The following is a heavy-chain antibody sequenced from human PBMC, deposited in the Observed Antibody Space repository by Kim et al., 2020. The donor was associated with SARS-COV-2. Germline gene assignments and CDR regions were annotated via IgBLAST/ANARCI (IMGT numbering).Heavy chain of an antibody. D-gene: IGHD4-17*01. CDR2: IHHSGST. CDR1: GGSISSSNW. J-gene: IGHJ4*02. Sequence: SETLSLTCAVSGGSISSSNWWSWLRQPRGRGLEWVGEIHHSGSTNYHPSLKSRVTISVAKSKNQFCLQLSSVTAAHTAAYYCAGDGDPYCFDKWGQETLVTVSS. CDR3: AGDGDPYCFDK. V-gene: IGHV4-4*02.